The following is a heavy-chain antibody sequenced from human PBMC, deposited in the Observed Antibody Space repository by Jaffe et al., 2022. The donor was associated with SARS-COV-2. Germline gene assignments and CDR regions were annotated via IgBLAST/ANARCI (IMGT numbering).Heavy chain of an antibody. CDR3: AHSGPPYCTNGVCYRDGEGDSVYGMDV. CDR2: IYWNDDK. CDR1: GFSLSTSGVG. Sequence: QITLKESGPTLVKPTQTLTLTCTFSGFSLSTSGVGVGWIRQPPGKALEWLALIYWNDDKRYSPSLKSRLTITKDTSKNQVVLTMTNMDPVDTATYYCAHSGPPYCTNGVCYRDGEGDSVYGMDVWGQGTTVTVSS. V-gene: IGHV2-5*01. D-gene: IGHD2-8*01. J-gene: IGHJ6*02.